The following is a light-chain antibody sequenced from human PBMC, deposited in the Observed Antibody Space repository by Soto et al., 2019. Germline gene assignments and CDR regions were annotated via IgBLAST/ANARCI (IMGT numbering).Light chain of an antibody. Sequence: DIQMTQSPSSLSASIGDRVTITCRTSLGISNDLGWYQQKPGKAPKRLIYAASSLQSGVPSRFSGSGSGTEFTLTITSLQPEDFATYYCLQYNNFPYTFGQGTKLEIK. J-gene: IGKJ2*01. CDR3: LQYNNFPYT. CDR1: LGISND. V-gene: IGKV1-17*01. CDR2: AAS.